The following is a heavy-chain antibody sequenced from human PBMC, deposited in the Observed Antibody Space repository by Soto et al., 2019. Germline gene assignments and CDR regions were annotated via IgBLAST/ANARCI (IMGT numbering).Heavy chain of an antibody. CDR2: INPNSGGT. CDR1: GHTVTGYY. D-gene: IGHD3-3*01. V-gene: IGHV1-2*02. Sequence: ASVEVSCNASGHTVTGYYIHWVRQAPGQGLEWMGWINPNSGGTNYAQKFQGRVTMTRDTSISTAYMELSRLRSDDTAVYYCARELDFWSGYYTRWFDPWGQGTLVTVSS. J-gene: IGHJ5*02. CDR3: ARELDFWSGYYTRWFDP.